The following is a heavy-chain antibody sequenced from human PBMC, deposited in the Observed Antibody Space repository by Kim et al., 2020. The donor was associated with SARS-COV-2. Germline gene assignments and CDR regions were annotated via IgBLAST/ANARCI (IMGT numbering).Heavy chain of an antibody. V-gene: IGHV1-3*01. CDR3: ARDMNPTVYDY. D-gene: IGHD4-4*01. J-gene: IGHJ4*02. CDR2: T. Sequence: TKYSKKFQGRVTITRDTSANTAYRGLSSLTSEDTAVYYWARDMNPTVYDYWGQGTLVTVSS.